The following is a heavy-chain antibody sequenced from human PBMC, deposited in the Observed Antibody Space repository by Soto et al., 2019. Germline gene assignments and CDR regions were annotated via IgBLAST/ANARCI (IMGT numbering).Heavy chain of an antibody. CDR3: AKSGGIVGAVDAFDI. Sequence: GGSLRLSCAASGFTFSSYGMHWVRQAPGKGLEWVAVISYDGSNKYYADSVKGRFTISRDNSKNTLYLQMNSLRAEDTAVYYCAKSGGIVGAVDAFDIWGQGTMVTVSS. CDR1: GFTFSSYG. D-gene: IGHD1-26*01. CDR2: ISYDGSNK. J-gene: IGHJ3*02. V-gene: IGHV3-30*18.